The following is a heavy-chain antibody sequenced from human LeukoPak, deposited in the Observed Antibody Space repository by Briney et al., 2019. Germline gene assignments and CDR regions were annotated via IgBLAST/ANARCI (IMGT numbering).Heavy chain of an antibody. V-gene: IGHV3-74*01. D-gene: IGHD1-26*01. CDR1: GFTFRTYW. J-gene: IGHJ4*02. CDR3: GRDLGGRSGY. Sequence: GGSLRLSCAVSGFTFRTYWMHWVRQVPGEGLVWVSRINEDGSITNYADSVKGRFSISRDNAKNTLYLQMNSLRAEDTAVYYCGRDLGGRSGYWGQGTPVTVSS. CDR2: INEDGSIT.